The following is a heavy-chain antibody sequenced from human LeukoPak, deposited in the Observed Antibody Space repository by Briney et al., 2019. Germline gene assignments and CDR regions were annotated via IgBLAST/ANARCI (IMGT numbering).Heavy chain of an antibody. CDR2: INHSGST. D-gene: IGHD3-3*01. Sequence: SETLSLTCAVYGGSFSGYYWSWIRQPPGKGLEWIGEINHSGSTNYNPSLKSRVTISVDTSKNQFSLKLSSVTAADTAVYYCARGDFWSTYYHYMDVWGKGTTVTVSS. V-gene: IGHV4-34*01. J-gene: IGHJ6*03. CDR3: ARGDFWSTYYHYMDV. CDR1: GGSFSGYY.